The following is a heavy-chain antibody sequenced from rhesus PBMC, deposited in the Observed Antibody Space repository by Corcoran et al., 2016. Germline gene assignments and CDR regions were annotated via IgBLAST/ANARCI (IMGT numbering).Heavy chain of an antibody. CDR2: IYGNSAST. V-gene: IGHV4S9*01. D-gene: IGHD4-23*01. Sequence: QVQLQESGPGLVKPSETLSLPCAVSGGSISDSYYWTWLRQPPGKGLEWIGNIYGNSASTYYNPSLKSRVTISKDTSKNQFFLKLSSVTAADTAMYYCARDLTVVTKRFDYWGQGVLVTVSS. CDR3: ARDLTVVTKRFDY. CDR1: GGSISDSYY. J-gene: IGHJ4*01.